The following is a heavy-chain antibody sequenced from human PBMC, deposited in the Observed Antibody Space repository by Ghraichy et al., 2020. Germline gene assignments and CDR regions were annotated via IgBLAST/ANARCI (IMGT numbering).Heavy chain of an antibody. CDR3: AKDPTIFGVVTSFVFR. CDR2: IRYDGSNK. Sequence: GESLRLSCAASGFTFSSYGMHWVRQAPGKGLEWVAFIRYDGSNKYYADSVKGRFTISRDNSKNTLYLQMNSLRAEDTAVYYCAKDPTIFGVVTSFVFRWGQGTLVTVSS. V-gene: IGHV3-30*02. D-gene: IGHD3-3*01. J-gene: IGHJ4*02. CDR1: GFTFSSYG.